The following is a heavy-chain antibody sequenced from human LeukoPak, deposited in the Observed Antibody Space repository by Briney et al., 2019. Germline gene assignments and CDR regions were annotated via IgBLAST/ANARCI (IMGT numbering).Heavy chain of an antibody. Sequence: ASVKVSCKASGGTFSSYAISWVRQAPGQGLEWMGRIIPILGIANYAQKFQGRVTITADKSTSTAYMELSSLRSEDTAVYYCARDLIYSATSMDVWGQGTTVTVSS. CDR2: IIPILGIA. D-gene: IGHD3/OR15-3a*01. J-gene: IGHJ6*02. CDR3: ARDLIYSATSMDV. CDR1: GGTFSSYA. V-gene: IGHV1-69*04.